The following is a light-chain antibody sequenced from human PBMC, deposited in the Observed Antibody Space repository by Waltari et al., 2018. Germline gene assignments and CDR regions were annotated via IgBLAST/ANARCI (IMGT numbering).Light chain of an antibody. J-gene: IGKJ1*01. CDR1: QSISSW. Sequence: DIQMTQSPSTLSASVGDRVTITCRASQSISSWLTWYQQNPGKAPKLLVYKASSLESGVPSRFSGSGSVTEFTLTISSLQPDDFATYYCQQYNSFPSTFGQGTKVEFK. CDR3: QQYNSFPST. V-gene: IGKV1-5*03. CDR2: KAS.